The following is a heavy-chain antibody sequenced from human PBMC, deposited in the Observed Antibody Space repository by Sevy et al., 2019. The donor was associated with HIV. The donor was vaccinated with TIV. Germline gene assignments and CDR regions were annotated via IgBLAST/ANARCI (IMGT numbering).Heavy chain of an antibody. Sequence: ASVNVSCKASGYTFTSYGISWVRQAPGQGLEWMGWVSAYNGNTNYAQKLQGRVTMTTDTSTSTAYMELRSLRSDDTAVYYCATSPSGAGTTRVRAFDIWGQGTMVTVSS. J-gene: IGHJ3*02. D-gene: IGHD6-19*01. V-gene: IGHV1-18*04. CDR2: VSAYNGNT. CDR1: GYTFTSYG. CDR3: ATSPSGAGTTRVRAFDI.